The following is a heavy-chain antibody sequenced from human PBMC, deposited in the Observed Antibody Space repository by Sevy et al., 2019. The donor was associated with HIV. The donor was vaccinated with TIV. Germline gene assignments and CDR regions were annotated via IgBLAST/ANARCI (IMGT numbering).Heavy chain of an antibody. D-gene: IGHD6-19*01. V-gene: IGHV4-39*01. CDR1: GGSISSSSYY. CDR2: IYYSGST. J-gene: IGHJ4*02. CDR3: ARPHKGSGLTFDY. Sequence: SETLSLTCTVSGGSISSSSYYWGWIRQPPGKGLEWIGSIYYSGSTYYNPSLKSRVTISVDTSKNQFSLKLSSVTASDTAVYYCARPHKGSGLTFDYWGQGTQVTVSS.